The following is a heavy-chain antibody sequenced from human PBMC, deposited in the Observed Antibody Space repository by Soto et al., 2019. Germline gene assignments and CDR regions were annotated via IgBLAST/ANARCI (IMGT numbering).Heavy chain of an antibody. CDR2: ISSSSSYT. Sequence: QVQLVESGGGLVKPGGSLRLSCAASGFTFSDYYMSWIRQAPGKGLEWVSYISSSSSYTNYADSVKGRFTISRDNAKNPLYRQMNRLRAEYTAVYYCSRDSGSQFDYWGQGTLVTVSS. J-gene: IGHJ4*02. CDR3: SRDSGSQFDY. D-gene: IGHD1-26*01. CDR1: GFTFSDYY. V-gene: IGHV3-11*05.